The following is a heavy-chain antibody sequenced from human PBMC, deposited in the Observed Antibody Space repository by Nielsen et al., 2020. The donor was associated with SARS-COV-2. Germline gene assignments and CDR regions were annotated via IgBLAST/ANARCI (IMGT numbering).Heavy chain of an antibody. CDR2: ISSSSSTI. CDR3: ARESGTTRENWFDP. J-gene: IGHJ5*02. V-gene: IGHV3-48*02. CDR1: GFTFSSYS. Sequence: GESLKISCAASGFTFSSYSMNWVRQAPGKGLEWVSYISSSSSTIYYADSVKGRFTISRDNAKNSLYLQMNSLRDEDTAVYYCARESGTTRENWFDPWGQGTLVTVSS. D-gene: IGHD1-1*01.